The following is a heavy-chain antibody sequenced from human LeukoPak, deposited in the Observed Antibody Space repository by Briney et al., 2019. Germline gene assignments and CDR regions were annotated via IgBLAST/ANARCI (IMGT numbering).Heavy chain of an antibody. V-gene: IGHV4-39*01. CDR3: ARHDPFQY. CDR1: GGSITSSSHY. Sequence: SETLSLTCTVSGGSITSSSHYWGWIRQPPGMGLEWVGSVHYTGNTYYNSSLSSRITIPVDTSSNQFSLRLNSVTAADTALYYCARHDPFQYWGQGALVTVSS. J-gene: IGHJ4*02. CDR2: VHYTGNT.